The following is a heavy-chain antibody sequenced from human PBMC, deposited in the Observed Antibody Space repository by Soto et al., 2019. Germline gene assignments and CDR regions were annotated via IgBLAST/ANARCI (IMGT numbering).Heavy chain of an antibody. CDR1: GCTFRIFT. V-gene: IGHV3-21*01. CDR3: TRDASRDSSARGWFDP. CDR2: ISSNSAYI. Sequence: GGSLRLSCAASGCTFRIFTMNWVRQAPGKGLEWVSTISSNSAYIYYTDALRGRFTISRDNAKNSLHLQMNSLRAEDTAVYYCTRDASRDSSARGWFDPWGPGTLVTVSS. D-gene: IGHD6-13*01. J-gene: IGHJ5*02.